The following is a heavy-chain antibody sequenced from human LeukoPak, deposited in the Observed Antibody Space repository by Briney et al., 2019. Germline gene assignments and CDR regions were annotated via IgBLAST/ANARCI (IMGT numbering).Heavy chain of an antibody. Sequence: SETLSLTCTVSGGSISSGGYFWSWIRQPAGKGLEWIGRIYTSGGTNYNPSLNSRVTVSIDTSTNQFSLRLTSVTAADTAVHYCATYCSHTSCHTGGGFQHWGQGTLVTVSS. D-gene: IGHD2-2*02. J-gene: IGHJ1*01. CDR2: IYTSGGT. CDR1: GGSISSGGYF. V-gene: IGHV4-61*02. CDR3: ATYCSHTSCHTGGGFQH.